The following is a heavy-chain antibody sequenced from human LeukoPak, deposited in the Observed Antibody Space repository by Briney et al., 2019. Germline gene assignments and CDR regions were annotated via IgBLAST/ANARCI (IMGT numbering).Heavy chain of an antibody. J-gene: IGHJ4*02. CDR2: ISNTGNTR. V-gene: IGHV3-11*04. CDR3: ARPSSSGWSWVYAN. D-gene: IGHD6-19*01. CDR1: GFTFSDYY. Sequence: GGSLRLSRAASGFTFSDYYMSWIRQAPGKGLEWGSDISNTGNTRYHADSVKGRVTISRDNARNSMYLQMNGLRVEETAVYYGARPSSSGWSWVYANWGQGTLVTVSS.